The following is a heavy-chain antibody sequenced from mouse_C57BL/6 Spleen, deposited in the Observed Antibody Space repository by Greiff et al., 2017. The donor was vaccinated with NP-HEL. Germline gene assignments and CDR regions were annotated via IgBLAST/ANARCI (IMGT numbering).Heavy chain of an antibody. D-gene: IGHD2-1*01. CDR1: GFTFSSYA. V-gene: IGHV5-9-1*02. Sequence: EVKLVDSGEGLVKPGGSLKLSCAASGFTFSSYAMSWVRQTPEKRLEWVAYISSGGDYIYYAGTVKVRFTISRDNARNTLYLQMSSLKSEDTAMYYCTRDRCYGNYGAWFAYWGQGTLVTVSA. J-gene: IGHJ3*01. CDR3: TRDRCYGNYGAWFAY. CDR2: ISSGGDYI.